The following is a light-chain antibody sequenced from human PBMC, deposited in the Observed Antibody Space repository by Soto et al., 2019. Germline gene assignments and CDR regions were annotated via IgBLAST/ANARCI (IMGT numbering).Light chain of an antibody. CDR3: QQYYSTPLP. CDR2: WSS. V-gene: IGKV4-1*01. Sequence: DIVMTQSPDSLAVSLGERATINCKSSQSVLYSSNNKNYLAWYQQKPGQPPKLLIYWSSTRESGVPDRFSGRGYGKDFTLTISRLQAEDVAVYYCQQYYSTPLPFGGGTKVEIK. CDR1: QSVLYSSNNKNY. J-gene: IGKJ4*01.